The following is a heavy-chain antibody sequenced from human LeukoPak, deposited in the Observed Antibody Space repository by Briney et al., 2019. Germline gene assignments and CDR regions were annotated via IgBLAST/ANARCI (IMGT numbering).Heavy chain of an antibody. Sequence: PGGSLRLSCAVSGFTVSGNYMSWVRQAPGKGLEWVSLIYSGGTTYYADSVKGRFTISRDNSKNTLDLQMNGLRAEDTAVYYCVRAVTWIDPWGQGTLVTVSS. V-gene: IGHV3-53*05. J-gene: IGHJ5*02. CDR3: VRAVTWIDP. CDR2: IYSGGTT. CDR1: GFTVSGNY.